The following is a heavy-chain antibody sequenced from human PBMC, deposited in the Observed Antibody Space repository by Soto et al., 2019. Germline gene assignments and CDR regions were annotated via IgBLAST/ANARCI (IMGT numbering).Heavy chain of an antibody. CDR1: GNTLNTDT. CDR3: ARGTGGGHTSIDY. J-gene: IGHJ4*02. D-gene: IGHD2-2*01. Sequence: GASVKVSCKPSGNTLNTDTITWVRQAPGQGLEWMGWISPYNGNTNYAQKLQGRVTMTTDTSTTTAYMELRTLISDDTAVYYCARGTGGGHTSIDYWGQGALVTVSS. CDR2: ISPYNGNT. V-gene: IGHV1-18*01.